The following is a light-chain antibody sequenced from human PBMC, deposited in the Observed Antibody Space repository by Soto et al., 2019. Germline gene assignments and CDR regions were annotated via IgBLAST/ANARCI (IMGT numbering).Light chain of an antibody. J-gene: IGLJ1*01. CDR3: CSYAGTKTFV. CDR1: SSDVGSYNL. CDR2: AGN. V-gene: IGLV2-23*01. Sequence: QSALTQPASVSGSPGQSITISCTGTSSDVGSYNLVSWYQQHPGKAPKLMIYAGNKRPSGVSNRFSGSKSANTASLTISGLQTEDEADYYCCSYAGTKTFVFGTGTKVTVL.